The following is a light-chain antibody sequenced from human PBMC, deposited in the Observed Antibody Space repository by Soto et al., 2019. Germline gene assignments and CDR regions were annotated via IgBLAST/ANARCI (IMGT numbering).Light chain of an antibody. J-gene: IGLJ1*01. V-gene: IGLV2-14*01. CDR1: SSDIGGYKY. Sequence: QSVLTQPASASGSPGQSITISCTGTSSDIGGYKYVSWYQQHPGKAPKLMIYDVSNRPSGVSNRFSGSKSGNTATLTISGLQGDDEAEYYCSSYTGGSTYVFGTGTKVTVL. CDR2: DVS. CDR3: SSYTGGSTYV.